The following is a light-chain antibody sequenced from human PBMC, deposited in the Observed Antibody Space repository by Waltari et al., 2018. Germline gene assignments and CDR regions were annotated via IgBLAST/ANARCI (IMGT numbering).Light chain of an antibody. J-gene: IGLJ1*01. Sequence: QSALPQPASVSRSPGQSITISCTGTSSDDGGSNYVSWYQQHPGKAPKLRMYEVSNRPSGFPNRFSGSKSGNTASRTISGLQAEDEADYYCSPYTSSSTYVFGTGTKVTVL. CDR2: EVS. CDR3: SPYTSSSTYV. CDR1: SSDDGGSNY. V-gene: IGLV2-14*01.